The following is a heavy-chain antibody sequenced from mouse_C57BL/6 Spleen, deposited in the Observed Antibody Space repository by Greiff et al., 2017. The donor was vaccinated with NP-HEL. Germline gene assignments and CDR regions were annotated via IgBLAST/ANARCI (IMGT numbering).Heavy chain of an antibody. V-gene: IGHV1-18*01. CDR3: ARGCYYYGSSYVDAMDY. CDR1: GYTFTDYN. Sequence: EVQLQQSGPELVKPGASVKIPCKASGYTFTDYNMDWVKQSHGKSLEWIGDINPNNGGTIYNQKFKGKATLTVDKSSSTAYMELRSLTSEDTAVYYCARGCYYYGSSYVDAMDYWGQGTSVTVSS. D-gene: IGHD1-1*01. CDR2: INPNNGGT. J-gene: IGHJ4*01.